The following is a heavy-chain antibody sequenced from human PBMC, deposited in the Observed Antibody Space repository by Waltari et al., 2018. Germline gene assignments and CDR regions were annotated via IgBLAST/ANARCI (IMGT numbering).Heavy chain of an antibody. J-gene: IGHJ5*01. V-gene: IGHV3-53*02. CDR2: IYSAGNT. CDR3: ARDQEGYSGWYGGGMDS. Sequence: DVQLVETGGGLIQPGGSLRLSCVASGFSVSSGYINWIRQAPGKGLGWVSIIYSAGNTFYADSVKGRFTISRDTSKNTVNLQMDDLWAEDTARYYCARDQEGYSGWYGGGMDSWGHGTLVTVSS. D-gene: IGHD6-19*01. CDR1: GFSVSSGY.